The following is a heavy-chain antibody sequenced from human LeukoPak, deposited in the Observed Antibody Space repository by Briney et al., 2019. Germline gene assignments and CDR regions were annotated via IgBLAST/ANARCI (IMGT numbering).Heavy chain of an antibody. CDR3: ARGGYGSTWFTFDV. V-gene: IGHV3-74*01. J-gene: IGHJ3*01. CDR2: MNSDGSST. Sequence: GGSLRLSCAASGFTVSSHWMHWVRQAPGKGLVWVSRMNSDGSSTFYADSVKGRFTISRENAKNSLYLQINSLRAGDTAVYFCARGGYGSTWFTFDVWGQGTMVTVSS. D-gene: IGHD6-13*01. CDR1: GFTVSSHW.